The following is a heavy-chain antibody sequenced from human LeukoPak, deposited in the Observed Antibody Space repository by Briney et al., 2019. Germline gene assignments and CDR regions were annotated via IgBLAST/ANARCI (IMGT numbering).Heavy chain of an antibody. CDR3: ARDTRQYYHNGMDV. CDR1: GFSLSDYA. D-gene: IGHD2/OR15-2a*01. V-gene: IGHV3-30*03. CDR2: VSYDGRNE. Sequence: GGSLRLSCRASGFSLSDYAMHWVRQAPGKGLERVAVVSYDGRNEYYGDSVKGRFTISRGTSKNTLYLQMNSLRTEDTAVYYCARDTRQYYHNGMDVWGHGTTVTVSS. J-gene: IGHJ6*02.